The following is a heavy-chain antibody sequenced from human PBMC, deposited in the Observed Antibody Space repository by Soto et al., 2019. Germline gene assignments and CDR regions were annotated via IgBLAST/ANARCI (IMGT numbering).Heavy chain of an antibody. Sequence: QTGGSLRLSCTTSGFTFNNYWMTWVRQALGKGLEWVATIKEDGSEKYYGDSLRGRFTISRDNAENSLYLQMNSLRAEDTAVYYCVRARVDYWGQGSLVTVSS. CDR2: IKEDGSEK. CDR3: VRARVDY. J-gene: IGHJ4*02. CDR1: GFTFNNYW. V-gene: IGHV3-7*04.